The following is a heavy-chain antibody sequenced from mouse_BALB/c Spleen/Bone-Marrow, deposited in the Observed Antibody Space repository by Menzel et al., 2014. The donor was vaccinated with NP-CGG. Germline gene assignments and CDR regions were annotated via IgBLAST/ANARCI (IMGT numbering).Heavy chain of an antibody. CDR3: AKMGYAMDY. Sequence: EVQVVESGPGLVKPSQSLSLPCSVTGYSITSGYYCNWIRQFPGNTLEWMGYISYDGSNNYNPSLKNRISITRDTSKNQFFLKLNSVTTEDTATYYCAKMGYAMDYWGQGTSVTVSS. J-gene: IGHJ4*01. CDR2: ISYDGSN. CDR1: GYSITSGYY. V-gene: IGHV3-6*02.